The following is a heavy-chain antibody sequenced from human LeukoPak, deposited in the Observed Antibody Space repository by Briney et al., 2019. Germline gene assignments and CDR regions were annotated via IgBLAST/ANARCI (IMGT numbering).Heavy chain of an antibody. CDR1: GGTFFAYA. CDR2: IIPIEETP. J-gene: IGHJ4*02. CDR3: ARGWAGYYGDYDT. D-gene: IGHD4-17*01. Sequence: SVKVSCKASGGTFFAYANSWVRQAPGQGLEWMGGIIPIEETPKYAQKFQDRLKITADESTTTAYMELSSLTSEDTAVYYCARGWAGYYGDYDTWGQGTLVIVSS. V-gene: IGHV1-69*01.